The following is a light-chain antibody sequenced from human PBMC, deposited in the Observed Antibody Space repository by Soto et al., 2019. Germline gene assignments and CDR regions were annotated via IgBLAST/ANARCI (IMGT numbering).Light chain of an antibody. V-gene: IGLV2-14*01. J-gene: IGLJ2*01. Sequence: QSALTQPASVSGSPGQSITISCIGTSSDVGGYNYVSWYQHHPGKAPKLLIYDVNNRPSGVSDRFSGSKSGNTASLTISGLQTEDEADYYCSSYTSIITVVFGGGTKLTVL. CDR2: DVN. CDR3: SSYTSIITVV. CDR1: SSDVGGYNY.